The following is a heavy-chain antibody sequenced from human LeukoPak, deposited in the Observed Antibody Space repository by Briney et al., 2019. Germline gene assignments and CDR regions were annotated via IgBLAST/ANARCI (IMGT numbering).Heavy chain of an antibody. D-gene: IGHD2-8*01. CDR1: GGTFSSYA. CDR3: AGQIVLTDYFDY. J-gene: IGHJ4*02. V-gene: IGHV1-69*05. Sequence: ASVKVSCKASGGTFSSYAISWVRQAPGQGLEWMGRFIPISGTANYAQKFQGRVTITTDESTSTAYMELSSLRSEDTGVYYCAGQIVLTDYFDYWGQGTLVTVSS. CDR2: FIPISGTA.